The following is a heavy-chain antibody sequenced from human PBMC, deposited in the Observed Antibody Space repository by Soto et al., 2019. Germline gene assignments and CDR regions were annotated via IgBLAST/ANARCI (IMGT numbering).Heavy chain of an antibody. Sequence: GASVKVSCKASGYTFTSYYMHWVRQAPGQGLEWMGIINPSGGSTSYAQKFQGRVTMTRDTSTSTVYMELSSPRSEDTAVYYCPRDGYDSSGHYYHYFDYWGQGTMVTVYS. D-gene: IGHD3-22*01. V-gene: IGHV1-46*01. CDR2: INPSGGST. CDR1: GYTFTSYY. J-gene: IGHJ4*02. CDR3: PRDGYDSSGHYYHYFDY.